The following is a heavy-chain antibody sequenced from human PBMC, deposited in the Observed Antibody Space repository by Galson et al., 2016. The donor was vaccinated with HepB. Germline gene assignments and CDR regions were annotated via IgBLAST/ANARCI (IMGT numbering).Heavy chain of an antibody. V-gene: IGHV4-61*01. CDR1: GGSVRNSRYY. J-gene: IGHJ4*02. CDR3: AGRVVPAADGE. CDR2: IHSSGTT. D-gene: IGHD2-2*01. Sequence: SETLSLTCTVFGGSVRNSRYYWGWFRRPPGKGLEWIASIHSSGTTNCNPSLKSRLSISLDTSNNQFSLNLSSVAAADAATYYCAGRVVPAADGEWGQGTLVTVFS.